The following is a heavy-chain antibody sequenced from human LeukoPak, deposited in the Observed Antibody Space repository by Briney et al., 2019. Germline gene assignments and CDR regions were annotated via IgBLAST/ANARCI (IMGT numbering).Heavy chain of an antibody. V-gene: IGHV4-34*01. J-gene: IGHJ6*02. CDR2: INHSGST. CDR1: GGSLSGYY. Sequence: SETLSLICAVYGGSLSGYYWSWIRQPPGKGLEWIGEINHSGSTNYNPSLKSRVTISVDTSKNQFSLKLSSVTAADTAVYYCARLGDPYYYGSGSYDWGQGTTVTVSS. CDR3: ARLGDPYYYGSGSYD. D-gene: IGHD3-10*01.